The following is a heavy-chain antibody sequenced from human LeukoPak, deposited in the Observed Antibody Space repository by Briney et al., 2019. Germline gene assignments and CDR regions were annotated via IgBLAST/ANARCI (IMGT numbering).Heavy chain of an antibody. CDR2: ISYDGSNK. J-gene: IGHJ3*02. CDR3: AKSYGGHDAFDI. D-gene: IGHD4-23*01. CDR1: GFTFSSYG. V-gene: IGHV3-30*18. Sequence: GGSLRLSCAASGFTFSSYGMHWVRQAPGKGLEWVAVISYDGSNKYYADSVKGRFTISRDNSKNTLYLQMNSLRAEGTAVYYCAKSYGGHDAFDIWGQGTMVTVSS.